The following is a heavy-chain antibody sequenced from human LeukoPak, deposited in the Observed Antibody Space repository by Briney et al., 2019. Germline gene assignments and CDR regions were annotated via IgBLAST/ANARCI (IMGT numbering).Heavy chain of an antibody. Sequence: PGGSLRLSCAASGFIFSSYAMNWVRQAPGKGLEWVSVTGSTGVSTFYADSVKGRFTVSRDNSKNTLSLQMNSLRAEDTAVYYCAKDPGVVPAHYFDYWGQGTLVTVSS. D-gene: IGHD2-2*01. CDR2: TGSTGVST. V-gene: IGHV3-23*01. CDR1: GFIFSSYA. CDR3: AKDPGVVPAHYFDY. J-gene: IGHJ4*02.